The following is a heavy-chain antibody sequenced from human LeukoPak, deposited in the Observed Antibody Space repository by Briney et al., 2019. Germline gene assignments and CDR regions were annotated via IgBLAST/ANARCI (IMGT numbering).Heavy chain of an antibody. CDR1: GGTFSSYA. V-gene: IGHV1-69*04. Sequence: GASVKVSCKASGGTFSSYAISWVRRAPGQGLEWMGRIIPILGIANYAQKFQGRVTITADKSTSTAYMELSSLRSEDTAMYYCARDKGHYYDSSGHFDYWGQGTLVTVSS. J-gene: IGHJ4*02. D-gene: IGHD3-22*01. CDR2: IIPILGIA. CDR3: ARDKGHYYDSSGHFDY.